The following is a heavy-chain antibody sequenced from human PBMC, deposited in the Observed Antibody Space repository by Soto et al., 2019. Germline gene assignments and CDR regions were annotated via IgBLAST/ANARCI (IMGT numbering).Heavy chain of an antibody. D-gene: IGHD3-10*01. V-gene: IGHV3-48*02. CDR1: GFTFSSYS. CDR2: ISSSSSTI. J-gene: IGHJ6*02. Sequence: GGSLRLSCAASGFTFSSYSMNWVRQAPGKGLEWVSYISSSSSTIYYADSVKGRFTISRDNAKNSLYLQMNSLRDEDTAVYYCARRGVLLWFGELPSYYYYGMDVWGQGTTVTVSS. CDR3: ARRGVLLWFGELPSYYYYGMDV.